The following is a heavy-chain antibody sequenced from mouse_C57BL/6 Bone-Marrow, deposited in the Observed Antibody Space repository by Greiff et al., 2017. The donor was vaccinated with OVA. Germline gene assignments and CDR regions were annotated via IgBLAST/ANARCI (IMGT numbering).Heavy chain of an antibody. CDR3: ASPVSLTTAVGGFAY. CDR2: IHPNSGST. V-gene: IGHV1-64*01. D-gene: IGHD1-1*01. Sequence: QVQLQQSGAELVKPGASVKLSCKASGYTFTSYWMPWVKQRPGQGLEWIGMIHPNSGSTYYNEKFKSKATLTVDKTSSTTYMQLSSLTSEDSAVYYWASPVSLTTAVGGFAYWGQGTLVTVSA. J-gene: IGHJ3*01. CDR1: GYTFTSYW.